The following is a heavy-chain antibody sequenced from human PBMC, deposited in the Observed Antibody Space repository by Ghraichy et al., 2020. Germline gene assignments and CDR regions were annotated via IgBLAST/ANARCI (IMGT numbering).Heavy chain of an antibody. Sequence: SETLSLTCAVYGGSFSGYYWSWIRQPPGKGLEWIGEINHSGSTNYNPSLKSRVTISVDTSKNQFSLKLSSVTAADTAVYYCARGPTVRRFLDRGIDYWGQGTLVTVSS. CDR2: INHSGST. V-gene: IGHV4-34*01. D-gene: IGHD3-3*01. J-gene: IGHJ4*02. CDR1: GGSFSGYY. CDR3: ARGPTVRRFLDRGIDY.